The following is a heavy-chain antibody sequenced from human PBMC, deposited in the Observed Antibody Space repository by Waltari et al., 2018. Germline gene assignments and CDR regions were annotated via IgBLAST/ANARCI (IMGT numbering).Heavy chain of an antibody. Sequence: QAQLVQSGPEVKKPGASVRRSCKASGYWFTNYGIGWVRQAPGQGLEWMGWISPYNGDTNYAQNLQGRVTVTADTSTGTAHMDLRSLKSEDTAVYYCVRESSGWFAMDVWGQGTTVTVSS. CDR3: VRESSGWFAMDV. J-gene: IGHJ6*02. CDR1: GYWFTNYG. D-gene: IGHD6-19*01. CDR2: ISPYNGDT. V-gene: IGHV1-18*04.